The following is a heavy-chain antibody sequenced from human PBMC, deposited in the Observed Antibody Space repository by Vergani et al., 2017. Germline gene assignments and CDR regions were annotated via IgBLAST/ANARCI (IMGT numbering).Heavy chain of an antibody. D-gene: IGHD2-2*01. V-gene: IGHV1-2*02. J-gene: IGHJ5*02. Sequence: QVQLVQSGAEVKKPGASVKVSCKASGYTFTGYYMHWVRQAPGQGLEWMGWINPNSGGTNYAQKFQGRVTMTRDTSISTAYMELSRLRSDDTAVYYCARLGGYCSSTSCYFGSGWFDPWGQGTLVTVSS. CDR1: GYTFTGYY. CDR3: ARLGGYCSSTSCYFGSGWFDP. CDR2: INPNSGGT.